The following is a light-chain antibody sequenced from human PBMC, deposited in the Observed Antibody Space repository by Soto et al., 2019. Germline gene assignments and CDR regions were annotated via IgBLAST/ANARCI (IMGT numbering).Light chain of an antibody. CDR1: SSNIGAGYD. J-gene: IGLJ2*01. CDR3: QSYDSSLSVV. Sequence: VLTQPPSVSGAPGQRVTSSCTGSSSNIGAGYDVHWYQQLPGTAPKLLIYGNSNRPSGVPDRFSGSKSGTSASLAITGLQAEDEADYYCQSYDSSLSVVFGGGTKVTVL. V-gene: IGLV1-40*01. CDR2: GNS.